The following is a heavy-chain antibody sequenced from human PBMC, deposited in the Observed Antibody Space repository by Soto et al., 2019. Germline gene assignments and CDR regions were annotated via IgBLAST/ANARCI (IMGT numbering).Heavy chain of an antibody. V-gene: IGHV1-69*02. CDR3: TSGRHDNNWNDGNFKN. J-gene: IGHJ4*02. CDR1: RGTFSSYT. CDR2: VVPKIGSI. Sequence: QVHLVQSGAEVKKPGSSVKVSCRAPRGTFSSYTINWVRQAPGQGLEWMGRVVPKIGSINFVRKFQGRRNLTADKSKQTAFLELSSLRPEDTDVYDCTSGRHDNNWNDGNFKNWGQGHQVTVSS. D-gene: IGHD1-20*01.